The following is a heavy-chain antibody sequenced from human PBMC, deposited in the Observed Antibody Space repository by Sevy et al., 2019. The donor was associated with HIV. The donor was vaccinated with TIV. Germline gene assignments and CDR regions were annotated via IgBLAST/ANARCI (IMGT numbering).Heavy chain of an antibody. Sequence: GGSLRLSCAASGFTFRNYAMTWVRQAPGKGLQWVSAISGGDDGTYYADSVKGRFTISRDNSKNTLYLQMNSLRAEDTAVYYCAKDLAFIVGDAFDIWGQGTLVTVSS. CDR1: GFTFRNYA. CDR3: AKDLAFIVGDAFDI. V-gene: IGHV3-23*01. CDR2: ISGGDDGT. D-gene: IGHD1-26*01. J-gene: IGHJ3*02.